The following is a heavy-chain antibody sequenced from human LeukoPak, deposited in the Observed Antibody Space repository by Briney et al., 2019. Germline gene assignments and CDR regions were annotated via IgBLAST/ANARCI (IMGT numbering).Heavy chain of an antibody. CDR3: ARGSGWFYFDY. Sequence: GGSLRLSCAASGFTFSSYWMHWVRQAPGKGLVWVSRINSDGSSTSYADSVKGRFTISRDNAKNTLYLQMNSPRAEDTAVYYCARGSGWFYFDYWGQGTLVTVSS. D-gene: IGHD6-19*01. CDR1: GFTFSSYW. V-gene: IGHV3-74*01. CDR2: INSDGSST. J-gene: IGHJ4*02.